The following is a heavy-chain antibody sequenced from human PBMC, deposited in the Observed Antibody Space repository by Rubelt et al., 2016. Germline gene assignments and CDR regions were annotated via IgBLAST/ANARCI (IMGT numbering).Heavy chain of an antibody. CDR2: IYYSGST. CDR3: ARRPHSTYGSGKGYWYFDL. CDR1: GGSISSSSYY. V-gene: IGHV4-39*07. J-gene: IGHJ2*01. Sequence: QLQLQESGPGLVKPSETLSLTCTVSGGSISSSSYYWGWIRQPPGKGLEWIGSIYYSGSTYYNPSLKSRVTISVETSKNQCSLKLSSVTAADTAVYYCARRPHSTYGSGKGYWYFDLWGRGTLVTVSS. D-gene: IGHD3-10*01.